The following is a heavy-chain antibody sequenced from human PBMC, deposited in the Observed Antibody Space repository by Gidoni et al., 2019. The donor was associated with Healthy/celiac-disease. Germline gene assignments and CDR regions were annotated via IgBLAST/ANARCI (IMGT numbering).Heavy chain of an antibody. CDR2: T. V-gene: IGHV1-46*01. J-gene: IGHJ4*02. CDR3: AREPMSGLFDS. D-gene: IGHD3-10*02. Sequence: TSYAQKFQGRVTMTRDTSTSTVYMELSSLRSEDTAVYYCAREPMSGLFDSWGQGTLVTVSS.